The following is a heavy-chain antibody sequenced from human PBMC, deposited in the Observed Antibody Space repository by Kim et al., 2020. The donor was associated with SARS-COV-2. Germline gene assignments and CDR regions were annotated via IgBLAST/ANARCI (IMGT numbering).Heavy chain of an antibody. V-gene: IGHV3-30*01. D-gene: IGHD3-10*01. J-gene: IGHJ4*02. CDR3: ARGVQGEDYFDY. Sequence: YLDSVKGRFTISRDNSKNTLYLQMNSLRAEDTAVYYCARGVQGEDYFDYWGQGTLVTVSS.